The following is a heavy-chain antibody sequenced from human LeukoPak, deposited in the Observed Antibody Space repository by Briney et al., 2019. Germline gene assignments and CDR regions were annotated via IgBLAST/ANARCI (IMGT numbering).Heavy chain of an antibody. CDR3: AKVDSANTYDY. CDR2: INIGNGNT. CDR1: GYTFTSYA. D-gene: IGHD3/OR15-3a*01. J-gene: IGHJ4*02. V-gene: IGHV1-3*04. Sequence: ASVKVSCKASGYTFTSYAMHWVRQAPGQRLEWMGRINIGNGNTKSSQKFQDRVTITRDTSASTAYMELSSLRSEDTAVYYCAKVDSANTYDYWGQGTLVTVSS.